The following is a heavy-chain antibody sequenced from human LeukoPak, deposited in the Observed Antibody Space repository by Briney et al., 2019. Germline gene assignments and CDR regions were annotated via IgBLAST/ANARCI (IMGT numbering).Heavy chain of an antibody. J-gene: IGHJ4*02. V-gene: IGHV4-61*02. CDR2: IYTSGST. Sequence: PSETLSLTCTVSGGSISSGSYYWSWIRQPAGKGLEWIGRIYTSGSTNHNPSLKSRVTISVDTSKNQFSLKLSSVTAADTAVYYCARWHCSSTSCYAGVWGQGTLVTVSS. CDR1: GGSISSGSYY. CDR3: ARWHCSSTSCYAGV. D-gene: IGHD2-2*01.